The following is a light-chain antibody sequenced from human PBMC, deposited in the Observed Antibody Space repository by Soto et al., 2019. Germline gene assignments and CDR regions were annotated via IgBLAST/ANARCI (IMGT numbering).Light chain of an antibody. Sequence: DIQMTQSPSTLSGSVGDRVTITCRASQTISSWLAWYQQKPGKAPKLLIYKASTLKSGVPSRCGGSGSGTEFTLPISSLQPYDVATYYCQHYNSYSEAFGQGTKVELK. CDR2: KAS. J-gene: IGKJ1*01. CDR1: QTISSW. CDR3: QHYNSYSEA. V-gene: IGKV1-5*03.